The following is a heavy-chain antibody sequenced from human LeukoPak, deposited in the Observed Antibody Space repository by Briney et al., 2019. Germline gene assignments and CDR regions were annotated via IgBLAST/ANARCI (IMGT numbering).Heavy chain of an antibody. Sequence: GESLQISCKGSGYSFTSYWIGWVRQLPGKGLEWMGIIYPGDSDTRYSPSFQGQVTISADKSISTAYLQWSSLKASDTAMYYCARSLLKGGGYFDYWGQGTLVTVSS. D-gene: IGHD2-15*01. J-gene: IGHJ4*02. CDR1: GYSFTSYW. V-gene: IGHV5-51*01. CDR2: IYPGDSDT. CDR3: ARSLLKGGGYFDY.